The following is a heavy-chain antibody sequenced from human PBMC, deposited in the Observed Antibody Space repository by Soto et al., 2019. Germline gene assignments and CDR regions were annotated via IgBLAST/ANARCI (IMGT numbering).Heavy chain of an antibody. CDR1: GFTFSNYA. J-gene: IGHJ4*02. CDR3: AKGAYSGDWSYYFDD. V-gene: IGHV3-23*01. CDR2: ITGSGETT. D-gene: IGHD2-21*02. Sequence: GGSLRLSCAASGFTFSNYAMTWVLQAPGKRLQWISSITGSGETTYYADSVKGRFTISRDNSKNTVYLQMNSLRAEDSAVFYCAKGAYSGDWSYYFDDWGRGTLVTVSS.